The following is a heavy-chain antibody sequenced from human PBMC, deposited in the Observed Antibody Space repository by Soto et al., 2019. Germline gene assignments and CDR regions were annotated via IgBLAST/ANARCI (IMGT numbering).Heavy chain of an antibody. V-gene: IGHV3-64D*06. CDR3: VKQAHGLDGVAFDY. CDR2: VSTSGRST. Sequence: LRLSCSASGFIFSESTIYWVRQVPGKGLEAISAVSTSGRSTYYADSVKDRFTISRDNSKNTLFLQMGSLRPEDTAIYYCVKQAHGLDGVAFDYWGQGTQVTVSS. J-gene: IGHJ4*02. D-gene: IGHD2-15*01. CDR1: GFIFSEST.